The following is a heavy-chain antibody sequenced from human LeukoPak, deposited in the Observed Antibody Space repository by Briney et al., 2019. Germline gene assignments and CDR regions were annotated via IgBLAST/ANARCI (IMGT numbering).Heavy chain of an antibody. J-gene: IGHJ4*02. V-gene: IGHV1-18*01. CDR3: ASALRTGDNYFDY. CDR2: ISGYNGHT. CDR1: GGTFSSYA. D-gene: IGHD1-1*01. Sequence: ASVKVSCKASGGTFSSYAISWVRQAPGQGLEWMGWISGYNGHTNYAQKLQGRVTMTTDTSTSTAYMELRSLRSDDTAVYYCASALRTGDNYFDYWGQGTLVTVSS.